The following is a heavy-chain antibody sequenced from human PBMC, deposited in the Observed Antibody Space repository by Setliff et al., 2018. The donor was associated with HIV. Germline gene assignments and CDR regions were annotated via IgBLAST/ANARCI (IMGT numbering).Heavy chain of an antibody. CDR1: GDSVSNDTYY. CDR3: ARRQAEDYGSGRFDC. CDR2: IYSRGNT. Sequence: PSETLSLTCIVFGDSVSNDTYYWDWIRQSPGKGLEWIGSIYSRGNTYYTSSLKRRVTISIHTSRNQFSLKLNSVTAADSAVYYCARRQAEDYGSGRFDCWGQGMLVTVSS. D-gene: IGHD3-10*01. V-gene: IGHV4-39*07. J-gene: IGHJ4*01.